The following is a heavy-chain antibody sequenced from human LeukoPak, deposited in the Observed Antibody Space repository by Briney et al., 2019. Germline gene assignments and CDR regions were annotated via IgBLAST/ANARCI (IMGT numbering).Heavy chain of an antibody. V-gene: IGHV1-8*01. CDR2: MNPNSGNT. Sequence: GASVKVSCKASGYTFTSYDINWVRQATGQGLEWMGWMNPNSGNTGYAQKFQGRVTTTRNTSISTAYMELSSLRSEDTAVYYCARGVVMVREYYFDYWGQGTLVTVSS. CDR1: GYTFTSYD. D-gene: IGHD3-10*01. CDR3: ARGVVMVREYYFDY. J-gene: IGHJ4*02.